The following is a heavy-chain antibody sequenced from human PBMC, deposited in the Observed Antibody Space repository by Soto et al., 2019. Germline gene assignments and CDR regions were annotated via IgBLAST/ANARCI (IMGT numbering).Heavy chain of an antibody. J-gene: IGHJ4*02. CDR3: VRTTPYCGGDCYPDY. CDR1: GFTFSSYA. V-gene: IGHV3-30*03. D-gene: IGHD2-21*02. Sequence: GSLRLSCAASGFTFSSYAMHWVRQAPGKGLEWVAVISYDGTNKYYGDSVKTRLTISKDTSKSQVVLTMTNMDPMDTATYYCVRTTPYCGGDCYPDYWGQGTRVTVLL. CDR2: ISYDGTNK.